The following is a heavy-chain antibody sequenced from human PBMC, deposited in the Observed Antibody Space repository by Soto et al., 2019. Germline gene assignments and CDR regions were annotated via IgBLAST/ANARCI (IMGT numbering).Heavy chain of an antibody. J-gene: IGHJ3*02. V-gene: IGHV4-39*07. Sequence: PSETLSLTCTVSGGSISSSSYYWSWIRQPPGKGLEWIGEINHSGSTNYNPSLKSRVTISVDTSKNQFSLKLSSVTAADTAVYYCARRSPYEGRAFDIWGQGTMVTVSS. D-gene: IGHD3-16*01. CDR1: GGSISSSSYY. CDR3: ARRSPYEGRAFDI. CDR2: INHSGST.